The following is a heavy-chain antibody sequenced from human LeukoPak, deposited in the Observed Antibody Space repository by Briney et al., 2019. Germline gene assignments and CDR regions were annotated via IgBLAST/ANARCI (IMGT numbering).Heavy chain of an antibody. Sequence: GGSLRLSCAASGFTFSRHWMYWVRQAPGKGLEWVANIKQDGSAKPYVDSVKGRFTISRDNAKNSLFLQMNSLRVEDTAVYYCARDNGWSADFWGQGTLVAVSS. CDR2: IKQDGSAK. CDR3: ARDNGWSADF. V-gene: IGHV3-7*03. D-gene: IGHD2-15*01. J-gene: IGHJ4*02. CDR1: GFTFSRHW.